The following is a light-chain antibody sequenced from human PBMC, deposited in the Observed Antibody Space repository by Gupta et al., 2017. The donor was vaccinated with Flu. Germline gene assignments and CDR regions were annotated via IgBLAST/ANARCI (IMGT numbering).Light chain of an antibody. Sequence: DTAMSPPPLSLSVSPGEPAAISCRSSQSLLYANGYNYLDWYLQKPGQSPQLLIYLGSNRASGVPDRFSGSGSGTTFTLKISRVEAEDVGVYYCMQALHTPPTFGQGTKVEVK. CDR2: LGS. CDR1: QSLLYANGYNY. V-gene: IGKV2-28*01. J-gene: IGKJ1*01. CDR3: MQALHTPPT.